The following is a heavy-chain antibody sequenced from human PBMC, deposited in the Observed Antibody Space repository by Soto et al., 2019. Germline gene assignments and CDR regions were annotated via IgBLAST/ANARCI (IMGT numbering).Heavy chain of an antibody. CDR1: GGTFSSQA. V-gene: IGHV1-69*06. D-gene: IGHD1-26*01. CDR2: IVPLFRTA. Sequence: SVKVSCNPSGGTFSSQARNWVRQAPGQGLEWMGGIVPLFRTANYAQKFQGRVTITADKSTSTAYMELSSLRSEDTAVYYCARNSGSYSLYWYFDLWGRGPLVTVSS. J-gene: IGHJ2*01. CDR3: ARNSGSYSLYWYFDL.